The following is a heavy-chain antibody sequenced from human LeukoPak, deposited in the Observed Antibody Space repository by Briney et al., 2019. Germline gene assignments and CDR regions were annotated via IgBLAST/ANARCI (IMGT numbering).Heavy chain of an antibody. D-gene: IGHD6-13*01. CDR2: IYHSGST. CDR3: ARVLGSSWSDDAFDI. CDR1: GGSISSSNW. V-gene: IGHV4-4*02. Sequence: TSGTLSLTCAVSGGSISSSNWWSWVRQPPGKGLEWIGEIYHSGSTNYNPSLKSRVTISVDKSKNQFSLKLSSVTAADTAVYYCARVLGSSWSDDAFDIWGQGTMVTVSS. J-gene: IGHJ3*02.